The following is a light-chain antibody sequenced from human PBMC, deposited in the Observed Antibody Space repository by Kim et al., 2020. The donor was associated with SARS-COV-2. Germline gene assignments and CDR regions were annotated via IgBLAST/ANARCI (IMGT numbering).Light chain of an antibody. CDR3: QSYDTYNQV. CDR2: EDD. Sequence: NFMLTQPHSVSESPGKTVTISCTRSSGNIASNYVQWFQQRPGSAPTTVIYEDDQRPSGVPDRFSGSIDSSSRSASLTISGLKAEDEADYFCQSYDTYNQVFGGGTKVTVL. J-gene: IGLJ3*02. CDR1: SGNIASNY. V-gene: IGLV6-57*03.